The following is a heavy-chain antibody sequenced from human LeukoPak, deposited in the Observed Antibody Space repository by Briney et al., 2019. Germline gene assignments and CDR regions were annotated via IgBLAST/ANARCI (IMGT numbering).Heavy chain of an antibody. V-gene: IGHV3-66*01. CDR2: IYSDDST. CDR3: ARVQGSGQPRWY. D-gene: IGHD2-15*01. CDR1: GFTVSYNY. J-gene: IGHJ4*02. Sequence: PGGSLRLSCAASGFTVSYNYMSWVRQAQGKGLEWVSVIYSDDSTHYADSVKGRFTISRDNSKNTVYLQMNSLRVEDTAVYYCARVQGSGQPRWYWGQGTLVTVSS.